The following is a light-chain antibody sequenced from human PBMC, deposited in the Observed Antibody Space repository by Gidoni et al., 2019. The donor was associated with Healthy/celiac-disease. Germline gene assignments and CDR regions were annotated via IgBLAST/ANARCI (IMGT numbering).Light chain of an antibody. CDR3: QQYYSTRAPT. CDR1: HSVSYSSNNKNY. J-gene: IGKJ4*02. CDR2: WAS. V-gene: IGKV4-1*01. Sequence: DIVMTPSPDSLAVSLGARATINCKFSHSVSYSSNNKNYLAWSQQKPGQPPNLLLYWASTRVSGVPDRSSGSGSGTDFSLTISSMQAEDVAVYYCQQYYSTRAPTFXGXTKVEIK.